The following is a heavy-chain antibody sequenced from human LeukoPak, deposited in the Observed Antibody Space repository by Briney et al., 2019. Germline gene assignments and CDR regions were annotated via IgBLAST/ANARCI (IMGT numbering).Heavy chain of an antibody. D-gene: IGHD3-16*01. CDR3: ARDGWADY. Sequence: GGSLRLSCAASGFTFSSYSMNWVRQAPGKWLEWVSSIVSSSSYIYYADSVKGRFTISRDNAKNSLYLQMNSLRAEDTAVYYCARDGWADYWGQGTLVTVSS. CDR1: GFTFSSYS. J-gene: IGHJ4*02. V-gene: IGHV3-21*01. CDR2: IVSSSSYI.